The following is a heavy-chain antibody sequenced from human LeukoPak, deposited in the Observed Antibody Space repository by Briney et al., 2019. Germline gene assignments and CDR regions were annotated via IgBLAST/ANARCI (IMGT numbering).Heavy chain of an antibody. Sequence: NPGGSLRLSCAASGFTFSTYGMHWVRQAPGKGLEWVAVISNDGSDKHYADSVKGRFAISRDNSENTLYLQMNSLRDEDTAVYYCAREVQDAFDIWGQGTMVIVSS. V-gene: IGHV3-30*03. CDR2: ISNDGSDK. J-gene: IGHJ3*02. CDR3: AREVQDAFDI. CDR1: GFTFSTYG.